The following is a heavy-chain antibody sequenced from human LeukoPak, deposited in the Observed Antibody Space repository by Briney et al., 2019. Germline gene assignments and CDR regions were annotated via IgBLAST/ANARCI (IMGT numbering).Heavy chain of an antibody. Sequence: PGGSLRLSCAASGFTFSSYAMSWVRQAPGKGLEWVSGISGSGGSIYYVDSVKGRFTISRDNSKNTLYLQMNSLRAEDTAVYYCAKDLRSSSSSDSYFDYWGQGTLVTVSS. CDR1: GFTFSSYA. J-gene: IGHJ4*02. V-gene: IGHV3-23*01. CDR3: AKDLRSSSSSDSYFDY. D-gene: IGHD6-6*01. CDR2: ISGSGGSI.